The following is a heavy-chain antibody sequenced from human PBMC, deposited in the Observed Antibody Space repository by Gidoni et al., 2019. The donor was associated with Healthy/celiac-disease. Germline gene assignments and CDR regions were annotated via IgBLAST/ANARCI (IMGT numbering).Heavy chain of an antibody. CDR2: MSGRGGST. J-gene: IGHJ5*02. D-gene: IGHD3-10*01. CDR3: AKDVLLWFGELQGDGWFDP. Sequence: EVQLLASGGGLVQPGGSLRLSWAASGFTFSSYAMSWVRQAPGKGLEWVTAMSGRGGSTDYADSVKGRFTIARDNSKNTLYLQMNSLRAEDTAVYYCAKDVLLWFGELQGDGWFDPWGQGTLVTVSS. V-gene: IGHV3-23*01. CDR1: GFTFSSYA.